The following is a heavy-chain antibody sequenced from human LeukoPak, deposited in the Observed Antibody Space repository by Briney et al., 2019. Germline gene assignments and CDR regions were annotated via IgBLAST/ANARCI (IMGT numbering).Heavy chain of an antibody. J-gene: IGHJ6*02. V-gene: IGHV1-18*01. CDR1: GYTFTSNG. CDR2: ISAYNGNT. CDR3: ARVYYYYGMDV. Sequence: ASVKVSCKASGYTFTSNGISWVRQAPGQGLEWMGWISAYNGNTNYAQQLQGRVTMTTDTSTSTAYMELRSLRSDDTVVYYCARVYYYYGMDVWGQGTTVTVSS.